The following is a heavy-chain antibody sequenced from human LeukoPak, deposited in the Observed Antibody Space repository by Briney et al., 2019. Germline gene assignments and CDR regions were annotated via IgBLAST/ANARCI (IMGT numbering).Heavy chain of an antibody. CDR1: GFTFSNAW. D-gene: IGHD6-19*01. J-gene: IGHJ4*02. Sequence: GGSLRLSCAASGFTFSNAWMSWVRQAPAKGLEWVGRVKSKTDGGTTDYAAPVKGRFTISRDDSKNTLYLQMNSLKTEDTAVYYCTTDAARSTVAGTRDYWGQGTLVTVSS. CDR2: VKSKTDGGTT. V-gene: IGHV3-15*01. CDR3: TTDAARSTVAGTRDY.